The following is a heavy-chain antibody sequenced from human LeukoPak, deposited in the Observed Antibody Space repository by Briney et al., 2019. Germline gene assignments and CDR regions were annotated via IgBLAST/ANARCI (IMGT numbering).Heavy chain of an antibody. Sequence: PGGSLRLSCAASGFTFNIYWMSWVRQAPGKGLEWVANIKQDGGEKYYVDSVKGRFTISRDNAKNSLDLQINSLRAEETPVYYCARDLHGYHIGWYRGDYWGQGTLRTVSS. J-gene: IGHJ4*02. CDR2: IKQDGGEK. V-gene: IGHV3-7*01. CDR3: ARDLHGYHIGWYRGDY. D-gene: IGHD6-19*01. CDR1: GFTFNIYW.